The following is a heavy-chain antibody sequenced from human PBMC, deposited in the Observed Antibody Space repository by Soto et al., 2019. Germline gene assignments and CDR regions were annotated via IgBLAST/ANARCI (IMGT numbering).Heavy chain of an antibody. CDR1: GYTFTSYY. CDR2: INPSGGST. V-gene: IGHV1-46*01. J-gene: IGHJ4*02. D-gene: IGHD3-22*01. Sequence: ASVKVSGKASGYTFTSYYMHWVRQAPGQGLEWMGIINPSGGSTSYAQKFQGRVTMTRDTSTSTVYMELSSLRSEDTAVYYCARDKVRYYDSSGYYYGYWGQGTLVTVSS. CDR3: ARDKVRYYDSSGYYYGY.